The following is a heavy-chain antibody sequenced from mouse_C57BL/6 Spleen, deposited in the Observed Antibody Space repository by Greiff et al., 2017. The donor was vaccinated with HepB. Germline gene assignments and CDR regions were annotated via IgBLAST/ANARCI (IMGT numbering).Heavy chain of an antibody. CDR1: GFTFSDYG. CDR2: ISSGSSTI. Sequence: EVHLVESGGGLVKPGGSLKLSCAASGFTFSDYGMHWVRQAPEKGLEWVAYISSGSSTIYYADTVKGRFTISRDNAKNTLFLQMTSLRSEDTAMYYCASEYYVVYFDYWGQGTTLTVSS. D-gene: IGHD1-1*01. V-gene: IGHV5-17*01. CDR3: ASEYYVVYFDY. J-gene: IGHJ2*01.